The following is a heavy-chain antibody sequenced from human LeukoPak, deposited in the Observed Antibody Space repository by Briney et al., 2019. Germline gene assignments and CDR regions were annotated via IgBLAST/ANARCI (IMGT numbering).Heavy chain of an antibody. Sequence: SETLSLTCTVSGGSISSHYWSWIRQPPGKGLEWIGYIYCSGSTNYNPSLKSRVTISVDTSKNQFSLKLSSVTAADTAVYYCARDGLDYYDSSGYYHAFDYWGQGTLVTVSS. CDR2: IYCSGST. CDR3: ARDGLDYYDSSGYYHAFDY. J-gene: IGHJ4*02. CDR1: GGSISSHY. V-gene: IGHV4-59*11. D-gene: IGHD3-22*01.